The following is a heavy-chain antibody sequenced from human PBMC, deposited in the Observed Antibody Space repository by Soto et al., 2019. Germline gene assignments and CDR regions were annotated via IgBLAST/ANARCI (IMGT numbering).Heavy chain of an antibody. J-gene: IGHJ4*02. CDR2: IRRIAYGGTT. CDR1: GFNFAAYT. D-gene: IGHD6-13*01. Sequence: GGSLRLSCSASGFNFAAYTMSLVRLTPGKGLEWVGFIRRIAYGGTTDYAASVRGRFTISSDDSRKVAYLQMSRLKSEDTSVYYCSRPLVIDFDTWGQGALVKVSS. CDR3: SRPLVIDFDT. V-gene: IGHV3-49*04.